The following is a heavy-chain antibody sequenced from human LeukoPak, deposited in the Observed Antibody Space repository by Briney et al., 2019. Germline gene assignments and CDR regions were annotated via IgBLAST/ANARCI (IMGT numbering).Heavy chain of an antibody. J-gene: IGHJ4*02. Sequence: GGSLRLSCVGSGFTFSSYHMNWVRQAPGKGLEWVSYISSSSSTIYYADSVRGRFTISRDNAKNSLYLQTNSLRAEDTAVYYCARAQYYSDSTGYYYLHYWGQGTLVTVSS. V-gene: IGHV3-48*01. D-gene: IGHD3-22*01. CDR2: ISSSSSTI. CDR3: ARAQYYSDSTGYYYLHY. CDR1: GFTFSSYH.